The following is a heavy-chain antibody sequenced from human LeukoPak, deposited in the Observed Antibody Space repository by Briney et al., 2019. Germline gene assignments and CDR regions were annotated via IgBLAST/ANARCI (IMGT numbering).Heavy chain of an antibody. J-gene: IGHJ4*02. CDR3: ARFRTWGDKAFDY. CDR2: IGTTSGAI. Sequence: GGSLRLSCAASGFTFNAFGMNWFRQAPGKGLEWVSYIGTTSGAIYYADSVKGRFTISRDSAKNSLYLQMNSLRAEDTAVYYCARFRTWGDKAFDYWGQGTLVTVSS. D-gene: IGHD2-21*02. CDR1: GFTFNAFG. V-gene: IGHV3-48*01.